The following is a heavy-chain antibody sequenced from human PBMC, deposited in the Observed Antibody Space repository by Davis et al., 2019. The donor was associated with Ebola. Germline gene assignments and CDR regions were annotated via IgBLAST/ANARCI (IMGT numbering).Heavy chain of an antibody. CDR2: ISYDGSNK. D-gene: IGHD3-3*01. CDR3: ARELRFLEWDGMDV. J-gene: IGHJ6*02. Sequence: GESLKISCAASGFTFSSYGMHWVRQAPGKGLEWVAVISYDGSNKYYADSVKGRFTISRDNAKNTLYLQMNSLRAEDTAVYYCARELRFLEWDGMDVWGQGTTVTVSS. CDR1: GFTFSSYG. V-gene: IGHV3-30*03.